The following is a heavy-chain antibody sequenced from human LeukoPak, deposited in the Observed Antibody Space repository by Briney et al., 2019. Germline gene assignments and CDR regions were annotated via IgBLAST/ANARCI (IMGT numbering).Heavy chain of an antibody. J-gene: IGHJ3*01. CDR3: ARNSGTYGDPFDL. V-gene: IGHV3-21*01. D-gene: IGHD1-26*01. CDR1: GFTFNSYN. CDR2: ISSSSTYI. Sequence: GGSLRLSCAASGFTFNSYNMDWVRQAPGKGLEWVSSISSSSTYIYYADSVKGRFTISRDNAKNSLYLQMNSLRAEDTAVYYCARNSGTYGDPFDLWGQGTVVTVSS.